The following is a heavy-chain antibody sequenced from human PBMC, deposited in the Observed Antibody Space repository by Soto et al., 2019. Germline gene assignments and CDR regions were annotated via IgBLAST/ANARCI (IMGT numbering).Heavy chain of an antibody. CDR2: ISAYNGNT. CDR3: ARDLYYDSSGYYYDYYYYGMDV. D-gene: IGHD3-22*01. Sequence: ASVKVSCKASGYTFTSYGISWVRQAPGQGLEWMGWISAYNGNTNYAQKLQGRVTMTTDTSTSTAYMELRSLRSDDTAVYYCARDLYYDSSGYYYDYYYYGMDVWGQGTTVTVSS. CDR1: GYTFTSYG. V-gene: IGHV1-18*04. J-gene: IGHJ6*02.